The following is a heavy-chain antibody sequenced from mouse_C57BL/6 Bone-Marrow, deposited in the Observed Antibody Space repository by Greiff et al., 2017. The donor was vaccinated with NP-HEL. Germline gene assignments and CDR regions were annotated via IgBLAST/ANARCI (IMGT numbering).Heavy chain of an antibody. CDR1: GFTFSDYG. D-gene: IGHD2-3*01. J-gene: IGHJ4*01. V-gene: IGHV5-17*01. CDR2: ISSGSSTI. CDR3: ARGGYYGLWFYAMDY. Sequence: EVQVVESGGGLVKPGGSLKLSCAASGFTFSDYGMHWVRQAPEKGLEWVAYISSGSSTIYYADTVKGRFTISRDNAKNTLFLQMTSLRSEDTAMYYCARGGYYGLWFYAMDYWGQGTSVTVSS.